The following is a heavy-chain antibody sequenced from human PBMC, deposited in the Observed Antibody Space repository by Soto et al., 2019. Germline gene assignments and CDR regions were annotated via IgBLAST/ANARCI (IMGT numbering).Heavy chain of an antibody. CDR2: TLYSAST. Sequence: SETLSLTCSVSGGSISGSQYSWGWVRQRPGMGLEWIGNTLYSASTYYNPSLKSRVTISVDTSKNQFSLKLSSVTAADTAVYYCARDRKEYFDYWGQGTLVTVSS. V-gene: IGHV4-39*07. J-gene: IGHJ4*02. CDR3: ARDRKEYFDY. CDR1: GGSISGSQYS.